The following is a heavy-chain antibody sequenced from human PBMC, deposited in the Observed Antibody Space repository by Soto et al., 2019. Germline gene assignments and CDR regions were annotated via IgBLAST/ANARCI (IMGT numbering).Heavy chain of an antibody. CDR2: IYWDDDK. D-gene: IGHD3-16*01. Sequence: KESGPTLVKPTQTLTLTCPFSGFPLSTSGVGVGWIRQPPGKALEWLALIYWDDDKRYSPSLKSRLTITKDTSKNQVVLTMTNMDPVDTATYYCAHRLWGRAPFQHWGQGTLVTVSS. CDR1: GFPLSTSGVG. J-gene: IGHJ1*01. V-gene: IGHV2-5*02. CDR3: AHRLWGRAPFQH.